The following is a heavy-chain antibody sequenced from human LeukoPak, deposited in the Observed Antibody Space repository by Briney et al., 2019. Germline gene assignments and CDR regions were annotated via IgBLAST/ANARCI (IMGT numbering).Heavy chain of an antibody. CDR2: ISYDGSNK. CDR3: ARELVVVPAARYYFDY. J-gene: IGHJ4*02. CDR1: GFTFSSYG. V-gene: IGHV3-30*03. D-gene: IGHD2-2*01. Sequence: GGSLRLSCAASGFTFSSYGMHWVRQAPGKGLEWVAVISYDGSNKYYADSVKGRFTISRDNSKNTLYLQMNSLRAEDTAVYYCARELVVVPAARYYFDYWGQGTLVTVSS.